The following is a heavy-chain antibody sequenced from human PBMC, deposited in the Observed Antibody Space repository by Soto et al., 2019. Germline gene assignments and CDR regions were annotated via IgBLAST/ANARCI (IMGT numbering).Heavy chain of an antibody. D-gene: IGHD3-22*01. CDR1: GVTFSSYA. V-gene: IGHV1-69*13. CDR2: IIPIFGTA. J-gene: IGHJ4*02. CDR3: ARDGDYYDSSGYYYFDY. Sequence: GASVKVSCKASGVTFSSYAISWVRQAPGQGLEWMGGIIPIFGTANYAQKFQGRVTITADESTSTAYMELSSLRSEDTAVYYCARDGDYYDSSGYYYFDYWGQGTLVTVSS.